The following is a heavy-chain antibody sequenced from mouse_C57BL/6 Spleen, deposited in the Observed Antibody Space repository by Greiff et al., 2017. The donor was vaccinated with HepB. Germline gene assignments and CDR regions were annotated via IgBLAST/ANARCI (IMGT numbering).Heavy chain of an antibody. CDR1: GFTFTDYY. CDR3: ARLRTYFDV. V-gene: IGHV7-3*01. J-gene: IGHJ1*03. Sequence: DVHLVESGGGLVQPGGSLSLSCAASGFTFTDYYMSWVRQPPGKALEWLGFIRNKANGYTTEYSASVKGRFTISRDNSQSILYLQMNALRAEDSATYYCARLRTYFDVWGTRTTVTVSS. CDR2: IRNKANGYTT.